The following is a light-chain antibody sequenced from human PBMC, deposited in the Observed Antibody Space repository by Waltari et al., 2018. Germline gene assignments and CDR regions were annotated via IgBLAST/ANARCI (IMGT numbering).Light chain of an antibody. CDR2: DVT. CDR1: GSDLGGYNF. J-gene: IGLJ2*01. V-gene: IGLV2-14*03. CDR3: SSYTNSRTTI. Sequence: QSALTQPASVSGSPGQSIAISCTGTGSDLGGYNFASLYQQFPGSVPQLIIYDVTRWSSGVSNRFFGFKSGVTASLTISELQTEDEADYYCSSYTNSRTTIFCGGTRVTVL.